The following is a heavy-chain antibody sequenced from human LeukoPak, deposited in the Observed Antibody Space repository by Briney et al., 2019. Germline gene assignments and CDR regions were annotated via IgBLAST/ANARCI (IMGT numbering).Heavy chain of an antibody. J-gene: IGHJ5*02. CDR3: AREGGAAALGNNWFDP. D-gene: IGHD6-13*01. CDR1: GGTFSSYA. CDR2: IIPIFGTA. V-gene: IGHV1-69*13. Sequence: ASVKVSCKASGGTFSSYAISWVRQAPGQGLEWMGGIIPIFGTANYAQKFQGRVTITADESTSTAYMELSGLRSEDTAVYYCAREGGAAALGNNWFDPWGQGTLVTVSS.